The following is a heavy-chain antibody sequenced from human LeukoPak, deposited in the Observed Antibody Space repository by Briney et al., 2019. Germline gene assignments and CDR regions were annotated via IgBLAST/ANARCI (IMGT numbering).Heavy chain of an antibody. Sequence: GGSLRLSCGASGFTLSSYWMSWVRQAPGKGLEWVANIKQDGSERYYVDSVKGRFTISRDNAKNSLYLQMNSLRAEDTTVYYCARDIGSSAWYLFDSWGQGTLVTVSS. D-gene: IGHD6-19*01. J-gene: IGHJ4*02. V-gene: IGHV3-7*03. CDR3: ARDIGSSAWYLFDS. CDR2: IKQDGSER. CDR1: GFTLSSYW.